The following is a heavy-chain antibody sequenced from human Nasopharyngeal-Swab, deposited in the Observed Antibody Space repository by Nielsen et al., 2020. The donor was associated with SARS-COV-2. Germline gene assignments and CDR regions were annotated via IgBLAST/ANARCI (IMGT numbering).Heavy chain of an antibody. J-gene: IGHJ5*02. Sequence: SATLSLTCTVSGGSISSSSYYWVWFRQPPGKGLEWIGSIYYSGSTYYNPSLKSRVTISVDTSKNQFSLKLSSVTAADTAVYYCARPDDDSGGYDAWFDPWGQGTLVTVSS. CDR3: ARPDDDSGGYDAWFDP. CDR2: IYYSGST. D-gene: IGHD3-22*01. V-gene: IGHV4-39*01. CDR1: GGSISSSSYY.